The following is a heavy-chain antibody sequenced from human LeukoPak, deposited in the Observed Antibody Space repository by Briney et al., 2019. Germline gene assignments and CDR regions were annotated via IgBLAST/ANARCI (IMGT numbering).Heavy chain of an antibody. D-gene: IGHD2-21*02. Sequence: ASVKVSCKASGYTFIDYYIHWVRQAPGQGLEWMGWINPHSGGTKSAQRLQGRVTMTRDTSISTAYMEVSRLKSDDTAVYYCARDQTNCGGDCYKSFFDYWGQGTLVTVSS. CDR3: ARDQTNCGGDCYKSFFDY. CDR1: GYTFIDYY. CDR2: INPHSGGT. V-gene: IGHV1-2*02. J-gene: IGHJ4*02.